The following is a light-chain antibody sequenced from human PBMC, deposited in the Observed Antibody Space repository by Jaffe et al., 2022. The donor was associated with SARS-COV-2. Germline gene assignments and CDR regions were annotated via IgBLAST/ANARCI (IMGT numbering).Light chain of an antibody. V-gene: IGKV1-17*01. CDR3: LQYNIYPFT. CDR1: QGIGND. CDR2: AAF. Sequence: DIQMTQSPSSLSASVGDRVTITCRASQGIGNDLGWYQQKPGKAPKRLIYAAFSLQSGVPSRFSGSVSGTEFTLTISSLQPEDFATYYCLQYNIYPFTFGQGTKLEIK. J-gene: IGKJ2*01.